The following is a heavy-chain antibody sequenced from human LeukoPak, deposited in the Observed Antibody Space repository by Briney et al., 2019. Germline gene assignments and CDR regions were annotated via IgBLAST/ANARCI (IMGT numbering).Heavy chain of an antibody. J-gene: IGHJ3*02. Sequence: ASVKVSCKASGYTFTSYDINWVRQATGQGLEWMGWINPNSGGTNYAQKFQGRVTMTRDTSISTAYMELSRLRSDDTAVYYCAREDGSAAGWGTMGAFDIWGQGTMVTVSS. CDR3: AREDGSAAGWGTMGAFDI. CDR2: INPNSGGT. V-gene: IGHV1-2*02. D-gene: IGHD6-13*01. CDR1: GYTFTSYD.